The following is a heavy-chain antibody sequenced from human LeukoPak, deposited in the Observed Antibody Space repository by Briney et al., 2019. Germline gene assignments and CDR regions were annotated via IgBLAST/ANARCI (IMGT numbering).Heavy chain of an antibody. CDR3: ASRSGDFWSGYYSP. D-gene: IGHD3-3*01. J-gene: IGHJ5*02. V-gene: IGHV1-8*01. Sequence: ASVKVSCKASGYTFTSYDINWVRQATGQGLEWMGWMNPNSGNTGYAQKFQGRVTMTRSTSISTAYMELSSLRSEDTAVYYCASRSGDFWSGYYSPWGQGTLVTVSS. CDR1: GYTFTSYD. CDR2: MNPNSGNT.